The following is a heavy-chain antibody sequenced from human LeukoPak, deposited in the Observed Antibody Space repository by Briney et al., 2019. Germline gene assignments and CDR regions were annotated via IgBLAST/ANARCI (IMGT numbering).Heavy chain of an antibody. CDR3: ARESGSWLFDY. J-gene: IGHJ4*02. CDR1: GFTFSSYA. D-gene: IGHD1-26*01. CDR2: ISYDGSNK. V-gene: IGHV3-30-3*01. Sequence: GGSLRLSCAASGFTFSSYAMHWVRQAPGKGLEWVAVISYDGSNKYYADSVKGRFTISRDNSKNTLYLQMNSLRAEDTAVYYCARESGSWLFDYWGQGTLVTVSS.